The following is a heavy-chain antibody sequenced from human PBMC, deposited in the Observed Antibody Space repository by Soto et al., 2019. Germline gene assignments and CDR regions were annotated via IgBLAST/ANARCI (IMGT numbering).Heavy chain of an antibody. V-gene: IGHV1-18*01. Sequence: ASVKVSCKASGYTFTSYGSSWVRQAPGQGLEWMGWISAYNGNTNYAQKLQGRVTMTTDTSTSTAYMELRSLRSDDTAVYYCARAIAAAKDRSFQHWGQGTLVTVSS. D-gene: IGHD6-13*01. J-gene: IGHJ1*01. CDR1: GYTFTSYG. CDR3: ARAIAAAKDRSFQH. CDR2: ISAYNGNT.